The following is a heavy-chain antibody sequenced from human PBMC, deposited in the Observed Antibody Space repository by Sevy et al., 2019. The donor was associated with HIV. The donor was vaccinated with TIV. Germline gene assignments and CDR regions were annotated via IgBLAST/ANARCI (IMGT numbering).Heavy chain of an antibody. J-gene: IGHJ6*03. CDR1: GGPISTYY. V-gene: IGHV4-59*01. Sequence: SETLSLTCTVSGGPISTYYWSWIRQPPGKRLEWIGYVYYSGSTNYNPSLKSRVTISVDTSKNQFSLKLSSVTAADTAVYYCARETDYYYYMDVWGKGTTVTVSS. CDR2: VYYSGST. CDR3: ARETDYYYYMDV. D-gene: IGHD2-21*02.